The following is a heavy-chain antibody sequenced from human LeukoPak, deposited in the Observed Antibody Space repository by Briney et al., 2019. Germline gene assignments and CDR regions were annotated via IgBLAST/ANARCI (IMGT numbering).Heavy chain of an antibody. CDR3: ARGTVTTFGNYGMDV. V-gene: IGHV4-30-4*01. CDR2: IYYRGST. CDR1: GDSISSGDFH. Sequence: PSQTLSLTCTVSGDSISSGDFHWSWIRQPPGKGLTWIGYIYYRGSTYYNPSLKSRVTISVDTSKRQLSLKLSSVTAADTAVYYCARGTVTTFGNYGMDVWGQGTTVTVSS. D-gene: IGHD4-17*01. J-gene: IGHJ6*02.